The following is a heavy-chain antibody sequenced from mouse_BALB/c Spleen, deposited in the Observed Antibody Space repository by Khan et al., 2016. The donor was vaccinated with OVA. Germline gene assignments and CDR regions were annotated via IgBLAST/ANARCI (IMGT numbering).Heavy chain of an antibody. CDR2: INPHIGET. CDR1: GYSFTGYF. D-gene: IGHD1-1*01. CDR3: TRIYRSDFDY. V-gene: IGHV1-20*02. Sequence: QLEESGPELVRPGASVKISCKASGYSFTGYFMNWVMQSHGKSLEWIGRINPHIGETFYNQRFKDKATLTVDESSSTAHMELRSLASEDSAVYYCTRIYRSDFDYWGQGTTLTVSS. J-gene: IGHJ2*01.